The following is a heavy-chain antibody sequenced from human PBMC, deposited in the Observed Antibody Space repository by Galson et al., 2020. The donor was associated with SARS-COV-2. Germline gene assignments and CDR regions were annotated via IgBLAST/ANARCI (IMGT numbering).Heavy chain of an antibody. CDR3: ARIYDSSGYYHPIVDY. CDR2: IYYSGST. Sequence: SETLSLTSPVSGGSISRYYWSWIRKPPAKGLEWIGYIYYSGSTNYQPSLKRRVTISVDTSKNQFSLKLSSVTAAYTAVYYCARIYDSSGYYHPIVDYWGQGTLVTVSS. V-gene: IGHV4-59*13. D-gene: IGHD3-22*01. CDR1: GGSISRYY. J-gene: IGHJ4*02.